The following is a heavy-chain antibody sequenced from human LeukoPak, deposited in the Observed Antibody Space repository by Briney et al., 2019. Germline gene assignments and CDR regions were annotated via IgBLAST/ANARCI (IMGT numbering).Heavy chain of an antibody. D-gene: IGHD3-10*01. V-gene: IGHV4-4*07. CDR3: ARGSGSYYTSDY. CDR2: IYTSGTT. J-gene: IGHJ4*02. CDR1: GGSISSFY. Sequence: PSETLSLTCSVSGGSISSFYCNWMRQPAGKGLEWIGRIYTSGTTTYNPSLKSRVTMSVDTSKNQFSLKLSSVTAADTAVYYCARGSGSYYTSDYWGQGTLVTVSS.